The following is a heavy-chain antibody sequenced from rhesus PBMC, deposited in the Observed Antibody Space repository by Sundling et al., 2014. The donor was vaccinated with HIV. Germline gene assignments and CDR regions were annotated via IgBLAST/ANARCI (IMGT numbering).Heavy chain of an antibody. J-gene: IGHJ6*01. CDR3: AKDWRPDMVIAAGPLDS. V-gene: IGHV3S42*01. Sequence: EVQLVETGGGLVQPGGSLKLSCAASGFTFSSYGMSWVRQAPGKGLEWVSGINSGGGSTYYADSVKGRFTISRDNSKNTLSLQMNSLRVEDTAVYYCAKDWRPDMVIAAGPLDSWGQGVVVTVSS. CDR1: GFTFSSYG. CDR2: INSGGGST. D-gene: IGHD6-13*01.